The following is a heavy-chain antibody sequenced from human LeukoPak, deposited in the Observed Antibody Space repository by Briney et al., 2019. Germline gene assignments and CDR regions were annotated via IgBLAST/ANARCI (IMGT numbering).Heavy chain of an antibody. CDR3: ARDYGDYSSLYFDY. CDR2: ISGSSSTI. V-gene: IGHV3-48*01. D-gene: IGHD4-17*01. J-gene: IGHJ4*02. CDR1: GFTFSSYS. Sequence: GGSLRLSCAASGFTFSSYSMNWVRQAPGKGLEWVSYISGSSSTIYYADSVKGRFTISRDNAKNSLYLQMNSLRAEDTAVYYCARDYGDYSSLYFDYWGQGTLVTVSS.